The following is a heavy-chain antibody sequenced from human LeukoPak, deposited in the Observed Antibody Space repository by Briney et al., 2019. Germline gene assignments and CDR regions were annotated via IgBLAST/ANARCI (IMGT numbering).Heavy chain of an antibody. CDR1: GYTFTSYV. V-gene: IGHV7-4-1*02. CDR3: ATGTMIVDEGAFDI. CDR2: INTNTGNP. J-gene: IGHJ3*02. Sequence: ASVKVSCKASGYTFTSYVMNWVRQAPGQGLEWMGWINTNTGNPTYAQGFTGRFVFSLDTSVSTAYLQISSLKAEDTAVYYCATGTMIVDEGAFDIWGQGTMVTVSS. D-gene: IGHD3-22*01.